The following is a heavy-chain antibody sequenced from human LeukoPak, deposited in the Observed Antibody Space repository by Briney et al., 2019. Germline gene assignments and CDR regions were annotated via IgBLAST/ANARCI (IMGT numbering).Heavy chain of an antibody. D-gene: IGHD1-26*01. Sequence: GESLKISCKGSGYRFTSYWIGWVRQMPGKGLERMGIIYPGDSDTRYSPSFQGQVTISAVKSISTAYLQWSSLKASDSAMYYCARTGSSGPDAFDIWGQGTMVTVPS. J-gene: IGHJ3*02. CDR1: GYRFTSYW. V-gene: IGHV5-51*01. CDR3: ARTGSSGPDAFDI. CDR2: IYPGDSDT.